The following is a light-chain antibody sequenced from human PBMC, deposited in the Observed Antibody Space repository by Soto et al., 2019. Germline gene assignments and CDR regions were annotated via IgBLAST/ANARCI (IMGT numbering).Light chain of an antibody. Sequence: DIQMTQSPSSLSASVGDRVTITCRASQSISSYLNWYQQKPGKAPKLLIYAASSLQSGLPSRFSGSGSGTDFTLTISRLQPEDFATYYCQHSYSTPRTFGPGTKVDIK. CDR3: QHSYSTPRT. CDR2: AAS. V-gene: IGKV1-39*01. J-gene: IGKJ3*01. CDR1: QSISSY.